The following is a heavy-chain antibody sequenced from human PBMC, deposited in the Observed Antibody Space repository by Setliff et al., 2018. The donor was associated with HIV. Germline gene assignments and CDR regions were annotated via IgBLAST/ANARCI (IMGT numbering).Heavy chain of an antibody. CDR1: GYTFTSYG. V-gene: IGHV1-18*01. CDR2: ISAYNGNT. Sequence: GASVKVSCKASGYTFTSYGISWVRQAPGQGLEWMGWISAYNGNTNYAQKLQGRVTMTTDTSTTTAYMELRSLRSDDTAVYYCANLAGDYYYSGRGYYFMDVWGKGTTVTVSS. CDR3: ANLAGDYYYSGRGYYFMDV. D-gene: IGHD3-10*01. J-gene: IGHJ6*03.